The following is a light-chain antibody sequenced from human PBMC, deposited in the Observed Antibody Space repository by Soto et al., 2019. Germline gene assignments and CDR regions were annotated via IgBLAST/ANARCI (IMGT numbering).Light chain of an antibody. CDR2: AAS. Sequence: RMTQSPSSLSASVGDRVTITWRASQSISSYLNWYQQKPGKAPKLLSYAASSLQSGVPSRFSGSGSGTDFTLTISSLQPENFETYYCQQSYSTPRTFGQGTKVDIK. CDR1: QSISSY. J-gene: IGKJ1*01. CDR3: QQSYSTPRT. V-gene: IGKV1-39*01.